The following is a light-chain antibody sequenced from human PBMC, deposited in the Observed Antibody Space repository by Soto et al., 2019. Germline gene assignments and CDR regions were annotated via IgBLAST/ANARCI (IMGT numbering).Light chain of an antibody. Sequence: DIQMTQSPSSLSASVGDRVTITCRASQSISKYLNWYQQKPGQAPNLLIYAASTLQSGVPSRSSGSGSGTDFTLTISSLQPEDFATYYCQQSYSTPPDTFGQGTKLEIK. CDR1: QSISKY. CDR3: QQSYSTPPDT. J-gene: IGKJ2*01. V-gene: IGKV1-39*01. CDR2: AAS.